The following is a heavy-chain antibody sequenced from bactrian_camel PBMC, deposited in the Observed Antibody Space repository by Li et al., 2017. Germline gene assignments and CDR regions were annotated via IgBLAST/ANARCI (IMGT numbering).Heavy chain of an antibody. CDR2: IGKDETT. CDR1: GFDFGSTD. Sequence: VQLVESGGGSIQVGGSLRLSCTAYGFDFGSTDMAWYRQPPGNECGLVSLIGKDETTQYKDSVKGRFTISRDNAKNAVYLQMNDLKPEDAATYYCAAGPDVGREKHLTADQVLSIRRNNFWGQGTQVTVS. V-gene: IGHV3S53*01. CDR3: AAGPDVGREKHLTADQVLSIRRNNF. D-gene: IGHD3*01. J-gene: IGHJ4*01.